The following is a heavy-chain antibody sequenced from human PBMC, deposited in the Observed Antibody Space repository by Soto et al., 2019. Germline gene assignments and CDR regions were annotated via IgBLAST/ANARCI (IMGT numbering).Heavy chain of an antibody. CDR2: IYHTGST. CDR3: AAKLGTTHYFDF. D-gene: IGHD7-27*01. J-gene: IGHJ4*02. Sequence: QVQLQESGPGLVQPSQTLSLTCSVSGDPVSSGSYYWTWVRQHPVKGLEWIGYIYHTGSTYYNPSIHSRLIMSIDTSKNQFSLHLYSVTAADTAVYFCAAKLGTTHYFDFWGQGSLVAVSS. CDR1: GDPVSSGSYY. V-gene: IGHV4-31*03.